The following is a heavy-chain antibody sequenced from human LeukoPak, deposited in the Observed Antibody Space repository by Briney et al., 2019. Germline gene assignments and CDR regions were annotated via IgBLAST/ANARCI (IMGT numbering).Heavy chain of an antibody. CDR3: ASLVVITHYFDY. V-gene: IGHV4-4*07. CDR1: GGSISSYY. Sequence: SETLSLTCTVSGGSISSYYWSWIRQPAGKGLEWIGRIYTSGSTNYNPSLKSRVTISVDTSKNQFSLKLSSVTAADTAVYYCASLVVITHYFDYWGQGTLVTVSS. D-gene: IGHD3-22*01. J-gene: IGHJ4*02. CDR2: IYTSGST.